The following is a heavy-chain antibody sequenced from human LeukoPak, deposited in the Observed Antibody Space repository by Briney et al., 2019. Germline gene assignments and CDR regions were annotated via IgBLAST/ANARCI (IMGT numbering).Heavy chain of an antibody. D-gene: IGHD4-23*01. CDR1: GGSISSYY. CDR2: IYYSGST. Sequence: SETLSLTCTVSGGSISSYYWSWIRQPPGKGLEWIGYIYYSGSTNYNPSLKSRVTISVDTSKNQFSLKLSSVTAADTAVYYSARSALGGVVTIYDYWGQGTLVTVSS. CDR3: ARSALGGVVTIYDY. J-gene: IGHJ4*02. V-gene: IGHV4-59*01.